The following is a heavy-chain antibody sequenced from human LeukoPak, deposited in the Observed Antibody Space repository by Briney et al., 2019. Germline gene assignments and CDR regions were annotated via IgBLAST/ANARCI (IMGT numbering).Heavy chain of an antibody. V-gene: IGHV4-30-2*01. CDR3: ARDRITMIVVSGGHYFDY. Sequence: PSQTLSLTCAVSGGSISSGGYSWSWIRQPPGKGLEWIGYIYHSGSTYYNPSLKSRVTISVDTSKNQFSLKLSSVTAADTAVYYCARDRITMIVVSGGHYFDYWGQGTLVTVSS. J-gene: IGHJ4*02. D-gene: IGHD3-22*01. CDR1: GGSISSGGYS. CDR2: IYHSGST.